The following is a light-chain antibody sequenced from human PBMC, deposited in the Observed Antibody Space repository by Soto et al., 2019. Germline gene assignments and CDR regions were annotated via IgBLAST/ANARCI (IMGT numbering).Light chain of an antibody. CDR3: CSYAGSNYV. CDR2: EVS. J-gene: IGLJ1*01. Sequence: QSALTQPASVSGSPGQSITISCTGTSSDVGNYNLVSWYQHHPGKAPKLMIYEVSKRPSGVCNRFSGSKSGDTASLTISGLQAEDEADYYCCSYAGSNYVFGTGTQLTVL. CDR1: SSDVGNYNL. V-gene: IGLV2-23*02.